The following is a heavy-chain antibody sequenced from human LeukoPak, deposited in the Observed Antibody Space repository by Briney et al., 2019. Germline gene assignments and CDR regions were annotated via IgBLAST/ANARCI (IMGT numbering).Heavy chain of an antibody. CDR1: GYTLTELS. D-gene: IGHD5-24*01. CDR2: FDPEDGET. CDR3: AIEDRDGYKDAFDI. J-gene: IGHJ3*02. Sequence: ASVKVSCKVSGYTLTELSMHWVRQAPGKGLEWMGGFDPEDGETIYAQKFQGRVTMTEDTSTDTAYMELSSLRSEDTAVYYCAIEDRDGYKDAFDIWGQGTMVTVSS. V-gene: IGHV1-24*01.